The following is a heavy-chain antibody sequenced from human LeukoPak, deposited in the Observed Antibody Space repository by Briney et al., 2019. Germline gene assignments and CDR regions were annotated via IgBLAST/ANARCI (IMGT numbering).Heavy chain of an antibody. CDR3: ARDGRSGNSEVGDFDY. V-gene: IGHV3-7*01. CDR1: GFTFSSYW. D-gene: IGHD4-23*01. J-gene: IGHJ4*02. Sequence: HTGGSLRLSCAASGFTFSSYWMSWVRQAPGKGLEWVANIKQDGSEKYCVDSVKGRFTISRDNAKNSLYLQMNSLRAEDTAVYYRARDGRSGNSEVGDFDYWGQGTLVTVSS. CDR2: IKQDGSEK.